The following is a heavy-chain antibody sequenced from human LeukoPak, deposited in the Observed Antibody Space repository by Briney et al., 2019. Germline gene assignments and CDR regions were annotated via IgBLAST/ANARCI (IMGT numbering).Heavy chain of an antibody. CDR3: TTVMEHCTSTTCEGGRDY. CDR2: IKSQRDGGTP. V-gene: IGHV3-15*01. Sequence: NSGGSLRLSCAASGFTFSSYSMNWVRQAPGKGLEWVGRIKSQRDGGTPDYAAPVKDRFIISRDDSENTLFLQMNGLKTEDTAVYWCTTVMEHCTSTTCEGGRDYWGQGTLVTVSS. D-gene: IGHD2-2*01. CDR1: GFTFSSYS. J-gene: IGHJ4*02.